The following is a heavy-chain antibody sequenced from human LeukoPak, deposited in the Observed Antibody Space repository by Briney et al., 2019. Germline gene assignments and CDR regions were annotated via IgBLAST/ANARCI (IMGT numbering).Heavy chain of an antibody. Sequence: ASVKVSCKASGGTFSSYAISWVRQAPGQGLEWMGWISAYNGNTNYPQKLQGRVTMTTDTSTSTAYMELRSLRSDDTAVYYCARDRTLSLDYWGQGTLLTVSS. J-gene: IGHJ4*02. D-gene: IGHD3-16*02. CDR2: ISAYNGNT. CDR1: GGTFSSYA. V-gene: IGHV1-18*01. CDR3: ARDRTLSLDY.